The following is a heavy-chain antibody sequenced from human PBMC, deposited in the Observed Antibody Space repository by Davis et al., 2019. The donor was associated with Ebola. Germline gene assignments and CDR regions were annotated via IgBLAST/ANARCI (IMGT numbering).Heavy chain of an antibody. V-gene: IGHV3-23*01. CDR3: AKLQHDYGDYGDAFDI. J-gene: IGHJ3*02. Sequence: PGGSLRLSCAASGFTFSSYAMSWVRQAPGKGLEWVSAISGSGGSTYYADSVKGRFTISRDNSKNTLYLQMNSLRAEDTAVYYCAKLQHDYGDYGDAFDIWGQGTMVTVSS. CDR1: GFTFSSYA. CDR2: ISGSGGST. D-gene: IGHD4-17*01.